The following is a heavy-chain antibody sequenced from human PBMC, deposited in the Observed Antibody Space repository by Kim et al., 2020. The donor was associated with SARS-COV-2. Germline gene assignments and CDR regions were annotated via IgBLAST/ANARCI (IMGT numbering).Heavy chain of an antibody. CDR2: IYYSGST. CDR1: GGSISSYY. CDR3: ARWYYDSSGLDY. D-gene: IGHD3-22*01. V-gene: IGHV4-59*01. J-gene: IGHJ4*02. Sequence: SQTLSLTCTVSGGSISSYYWSWIRQPPGKGLEWIVYIYYSGSTNYNPSLKSRVTISVDTSKNQFSLKLSSVTAADTAVYYCARWYYDSSGLDYWGQGTLV.